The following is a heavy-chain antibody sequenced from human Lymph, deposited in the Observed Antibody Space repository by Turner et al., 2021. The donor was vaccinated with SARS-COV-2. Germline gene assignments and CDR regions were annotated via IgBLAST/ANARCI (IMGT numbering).Heavy chain of an antibody. V-gene: IGHV3-21*01. CDR3: AGQAVAGTSLGYYYYGMDV. D-gene: IGHD6-19*01. J-gene: IGHJ6*02. Sequence: EVQLVESGGGLVKPVGSRRLSCAASGSTFGDYSMHWVRQAQGKGLEWVSSISSSSTYIYYADSVKGRFTISRDNAKNSLYLQMNSLRAEDTAVYYCAGQAVAGTSLGYYYYGMDVWGQGTTVTVSS. CDR1: GSTFGDYS. CDR2: ISSSSTYI.